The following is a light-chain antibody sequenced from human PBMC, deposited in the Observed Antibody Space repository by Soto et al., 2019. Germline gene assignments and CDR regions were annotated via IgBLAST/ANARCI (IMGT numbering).Light chain of an antibody. CDR1: QSVSHN. Sequence: EILMTQSPATLSVSPGERATLSCRASQSVSHNLAWYQQKPGQAPRLLFYGASTRATGIPARFSGSGSGTDFTLTISTLQSEDFALYYCQQSNNCPSTFGQVTKLDIK. V-gene: IGKV3-15*01. J-gene: IGKJ2*01. CDR2: GAS. CDR3: QQSNNCPST.